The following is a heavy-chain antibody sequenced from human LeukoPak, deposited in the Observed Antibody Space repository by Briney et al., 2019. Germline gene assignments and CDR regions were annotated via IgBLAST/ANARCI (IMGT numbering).Heavy chain of an antibody. Sequence: SVKVSCKASGGTFSSYAISWVRQAPGQGLEWMGRIIPILGIANYAQKFQGRVTITADKSTSTAYMELSSLRSEDTAVYYCAKSHNYAHAFDIWGQGTMVTVSS. D-gene: IGHD4-11*01. CDR1: GGTFSSYA. CDR3: AKSHNYAHAFDI. J-gene: IGHJ3*02. CDR2: IIPILGIA. V-gene: IGHV1-69*04.